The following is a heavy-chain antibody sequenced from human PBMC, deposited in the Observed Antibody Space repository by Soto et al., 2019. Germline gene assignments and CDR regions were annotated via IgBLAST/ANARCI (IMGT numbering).Heavy chain of an antibody. CDR1: GGTFSSYA. CDR3: AGEWVYDSSKKLDY. V-gene: IGHV1-69*12. D-gene: IGHD3-22*01. Sequence: QVQLVQSGAEVKKPGSSVKVSCKASGGTFSSYAISWVRQAPGQGLEWMGGIIPSFGTANYAQKFQGRVTITADESTSTAYVELSSLRSEDTAVYYCAGEWVYDSSKKLDYWGQGTLVTVSS. CDR2: IIPSFGTA. J-gene: IGHJ4*02.